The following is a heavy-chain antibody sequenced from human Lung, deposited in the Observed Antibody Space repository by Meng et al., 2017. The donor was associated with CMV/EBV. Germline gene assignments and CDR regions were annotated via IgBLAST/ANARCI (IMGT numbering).Heavy chain of an antibody. Sequence: SXAASGFTFSSYSMNWVRQAPGKGLEWVAILSYDGSQRYYTDSVKGRFTISRDNSMDTMYLQMNSLRPEDTAVYYCARAAFCSSSTCWYGMDVWGQGTXVTVSS. V-gene: IGHV3-30*03. CDR2: LSYDGSQR. D-gene: IGHD2-2*01. J-gene: IGHJ6*02. CDR1: GFTFSSYS. CDR3: ARAAFCSSSTCWYGMDV.